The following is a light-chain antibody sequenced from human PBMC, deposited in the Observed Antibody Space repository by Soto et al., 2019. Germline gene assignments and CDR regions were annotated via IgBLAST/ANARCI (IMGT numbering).Light chain of an antibody. V-gene: IGKV3-20*01. J-gene: IGKJ3*01. CDR1: QSVSSNY. CDR3: QQDSSSPPELT. Sequence: EIVLTQSPGTLSVSPGERVTLSCRASQSVSSNYLAWYQQRPGQAPRLLIFVASYRATGIPDRFSGSGSGTDFTLTISSLEPEDFAVYYCQQDSSSPPELTFGPGTKVDSK. CDR2: VAS.